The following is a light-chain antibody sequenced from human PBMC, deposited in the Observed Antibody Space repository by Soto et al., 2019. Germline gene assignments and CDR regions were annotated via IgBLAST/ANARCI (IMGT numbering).Light chain of an antibody. Sequence: EIVLTQSPATLSLSPGERATLSCSASHSVGSSFAWYQQKPGQAPRLLIYEAFSRATGIPARFSGSGSWTDFTLTISSLEPDDVAVYVCQPRSSWPLTFGGGTIVEI. V-gene: IGKV3-11*01. J-gene: IGKJ4*01. CDR2: EAF. CDR3: QPRSSWPLT. CDR1: HSVGSS.